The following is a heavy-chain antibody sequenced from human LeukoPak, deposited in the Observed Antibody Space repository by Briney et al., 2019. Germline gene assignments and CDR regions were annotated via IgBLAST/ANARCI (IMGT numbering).Heavy chain of an antibody. CDR2: ISGSGGST. CDR3: AKDKSHMRGYYYYYYGMDV. Sequence: GGSLRLSCAASGFTFSNYWMHWVRQAPGKGLEWVSAISGSGGSTYYADSAKGRFTISRDNSKNTLYLQMNSLRAEDTAVYYCAKDKSHMRGYYYYYYGMDVWGQGTLVTVSS. CDR1: GFTFSNYW. V-gene: IGHV3-23*01. J-gene: IGHJ6*02. D-gene: IGHD3-22*01.